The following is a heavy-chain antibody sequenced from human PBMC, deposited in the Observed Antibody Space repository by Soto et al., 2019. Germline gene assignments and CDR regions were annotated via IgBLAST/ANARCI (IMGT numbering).Heavy chain of an antibody. CDR3: ARAYSSSWYYFDY. D-gene: IGHD6-13*01. CDR1: GYTFTGYY. V-gene: IGHV1-2*04. J-gene: IGHJ4*02. Sequence: QVQLVQSGAEVKKPGASVKVSCKASGYTFTGYYMHWVRQAPGQGLEWMGWINPNSGGTNYAQKFQGWVTMTRDTCISTAYMELSRLRSDDTAVYYCARAYSSSWYYFDYWGQGTLVTVSS. CDR2: INPNSGGT.